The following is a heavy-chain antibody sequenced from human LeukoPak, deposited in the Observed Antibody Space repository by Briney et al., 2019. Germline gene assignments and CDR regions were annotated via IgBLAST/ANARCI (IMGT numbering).Heavy chain of an antibody. Sequence: SETLSPTCTVSGGSISSSSYYWGWIRQPPGKGLEWIGSIYYSGSTYYNPSLKSRVTISVDTSKNQFSLKLSSVTAADTAVYYCARHPSTGYSSSWPNYYYYGMDVWGQGTTVTVSS. V-gene: IGHV4-39*01. CDR3: ARHPSTGYSSSWPNYYYYGMDV. J-gene: IGHJ6*02. D-gene: IGHD6-13*01. CDR2: IYYSGST. CDR1: GGSISSSSYY.